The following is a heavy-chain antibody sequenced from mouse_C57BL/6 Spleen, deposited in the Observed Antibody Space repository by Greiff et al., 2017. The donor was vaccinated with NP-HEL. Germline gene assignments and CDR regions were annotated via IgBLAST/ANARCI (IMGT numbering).Heavy chain of an antibody. CDR1: GYTFTDYN. D-gene: IGHD2-4*01. CDR2: INPNNGGT. V-gene: IGHV1-22*01. J-gene: IGHJ2*01. CDR3: ARWDYPLDY. Sequence: VQLQQSGPELVKPGASVKLSCKASGYTFTDYNMHWVKQSPGKSLEWIGYINPNNGGTSYNQKFKGKATLTVNQSSSTAYMELRSLTSEDSAVYYCARWDYPLDYWGQGTTLTVSS.